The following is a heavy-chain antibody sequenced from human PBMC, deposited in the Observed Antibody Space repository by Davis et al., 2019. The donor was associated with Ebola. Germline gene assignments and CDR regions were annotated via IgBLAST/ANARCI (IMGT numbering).Heavy chain of an antibody. CDR1: RFTFSSSS. CDR2: IKQDGSEK. D-gene: IGHD6-6*01. J-gene: IGHJ6*02. V-gene: IGHV3-7*01. CDR3: ARPSSIYYYGMDV. Sequence: GESLKISCAASRFTFSSSSMNWVRQAPGKGLEWVANIKQDGSEKYYVDSVKGRFTISRDNTKNSLYLQMNSLRAEDTAVYYCARPSSIYYYGMDVWGQGTTVTVSS.